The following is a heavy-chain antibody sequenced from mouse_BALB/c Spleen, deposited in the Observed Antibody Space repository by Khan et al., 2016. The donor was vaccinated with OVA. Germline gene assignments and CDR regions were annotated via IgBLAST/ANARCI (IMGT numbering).Heavy chain of an antibody. CDR2: INPGSGGT. V-gene: IGHV1-54*01. D-gene: IGHD1-1*02. CDR3: ARWGYGSLAY. J-gene: IGHJ3*01. Sequence: QVQLQQSGAELVRPGTSVKVSCKASGYAFNNYMLEWVKQRPGQGLEWIGVINPGSGGTNYNEKLKGKATLTADKSSNTAYMQLSSLTSDDSAVCFWARWGYGSLAYWGQGTLVTVSA. CDR1: GYAFNNYM.